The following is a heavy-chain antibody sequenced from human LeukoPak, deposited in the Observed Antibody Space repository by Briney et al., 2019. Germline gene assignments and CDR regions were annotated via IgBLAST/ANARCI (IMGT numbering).Heavy chain of an antibody. D-gene: IGHD2-2*01. CDR2: ISGSGDNT. Sequence: GVSLRLSCAASGFTFSTYAMNWVRQAPGKGLEWVSTISGSGDNTYYAESVKGRFTISRDNSKNTLYLQVNSLRAEDTAVYYCAKDLRWSCSYTSCYLFDYWGQGTLVTVSS. J-gene: IGHJ4*02. V-gene: IGHV3-23*01. CDR1: GFTFSTYA. CDR3: AKDLRWSCSYTSCYLFDY.